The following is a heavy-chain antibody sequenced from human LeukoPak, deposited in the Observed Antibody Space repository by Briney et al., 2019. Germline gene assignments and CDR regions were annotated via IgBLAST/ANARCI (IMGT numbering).Heavy chain of an antibody. D-gene: IGHD1-14*01. V-gene: IGHV1-8*01. CDR3: ARGQDTGTWQNDF. J-gene: IGHJ4*02. Sequence: GASVKVSCKASGYSFSSYVIHWVRQAPGQGLEWMGWTSPNSGNTGYAQKFQGRVTMTSNTAVNTAYMELSSLRYEDTAVYYCARGQDTGTWQNDFWGQGTQVTVSS. CDR1: GYSFSSYV. CDR2: TSPNSGNT.